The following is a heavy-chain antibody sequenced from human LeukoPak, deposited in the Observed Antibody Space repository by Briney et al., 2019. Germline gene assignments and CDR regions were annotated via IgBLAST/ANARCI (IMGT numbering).Heavy chain of an antibody. CDR1: GGSISSYY. CDR3: ARFHYDILTGYYADI. CDR2: IYYSGST. D-gene: IGHD3-9*01. Sequence: PSETLSLTCTVSGGSISSYYWSWIRQPPGKGLEWIGYIYYSGSTNYNPSLKSRVTISVDTSKNQFSPKLSSVTAADTAVYYCARFHYDILTGYYADIWGLGTMVTVSS. V-gene: IGHV4-59*01. J-gene: IGHJ3*02.